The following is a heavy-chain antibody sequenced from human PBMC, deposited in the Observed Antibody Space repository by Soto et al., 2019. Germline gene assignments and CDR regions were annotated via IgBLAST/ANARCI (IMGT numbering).Heavy chain of an antibody. V-gene: IGHV3-33*01. CDR1: GFTFSSYG. Sequence: QVQLVESGGGVVQPGRSLRLSCAASGFTFSSYGMHWVRQAPGKGLEWVAVIWYDGSNKYYADSVKGRFTISRDNSKNTLYQQMNSLRAEDTAMYYCARDRYLRAYCGGVCSYYIDYWGQGTLVTVSS. D-gene: IGHD2-21*02. CDR2: IWYDGSNK. CDR3: ARDRYLRAYCGGVCSYYIDY. J-gene: IGHJ4*02.